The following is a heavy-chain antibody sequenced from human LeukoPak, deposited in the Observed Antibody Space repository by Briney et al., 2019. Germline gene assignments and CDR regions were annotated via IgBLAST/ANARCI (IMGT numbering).Heavy chain of an antibody. D-gene: IGHD1-7*01. CDR2: ISYDGSNK. J-gene: IGHJ4*02. Sequence: GGSLRLSCAASGFTFSSYGMHWVRQAPGKGLEWVAVISYDGSNKYYADSVKGRFTISRDNSKNTLYLQTNSLRAEDTAVYYCAKDTNYALDYWGQGTLVTVSS. CDR3: AKDTNYALDY. V-gene: IGHV3-30*18. CDR1: GFTFSSYG.